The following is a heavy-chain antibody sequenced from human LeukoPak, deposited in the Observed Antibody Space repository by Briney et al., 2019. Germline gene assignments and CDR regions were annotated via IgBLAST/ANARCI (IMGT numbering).Heavy chain of an antibody. CDR1: GGFFRGYF. Sequence: FETLSLTRGVYGGFFRGYFRSWIRQPPGKGPGWIGEINHSGSTNYNPSLKSRVTISVDTSKNQFSLKLSSVTAADTAVYYCAREYYYYYYYMDVWGKGTTVTISS. V-gene: IGHV4-34*01. J-gene: IGHJ6*03. CDR2: INHSGST. CDR3: AREYYYYYYYMDV.